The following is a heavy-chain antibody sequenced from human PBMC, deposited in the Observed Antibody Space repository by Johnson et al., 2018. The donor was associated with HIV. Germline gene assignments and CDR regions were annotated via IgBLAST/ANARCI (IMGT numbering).Heavy chain of an antibody. CDR1: GFSFSSYA. Sequence: QVQLVESGGGVVQPGGSLRLSCAASGFSFSSYAMHWVRQAPGKGLEWVTVISYDGSSKYYADSVKGRFTISRDNSRNTLYLQMNSLRAEDTAVYYCARDQAIFGVVLASDVFDFWGQGTMVTVSS. CDR2: ISYDGSSK. V-gene: IGHV3-30*04. CDR3: ARDQAIFGVVLASDVFDF. J-gene: IGHJ3*01. D-gene: IGHD3-3*01.